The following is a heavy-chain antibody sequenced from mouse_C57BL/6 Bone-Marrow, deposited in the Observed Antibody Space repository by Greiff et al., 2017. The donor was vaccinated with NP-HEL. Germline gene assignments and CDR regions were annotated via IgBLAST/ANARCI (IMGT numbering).Heavy chain of an antibody. D-gene: IGHD2-12*01. CDR3: ARLTTRVYSDLDY. Sequence: VQLQQPGAELVRPGASVKLSCKASGFNIKNTYMHWVKQRPEQGLEWIGRIDPANGNTKYAPKFQGKATITADTSSNTAYLQLSSLTSEDTAIYSCARLTTRVYSDLDYWGQGTSVTVSS. V-gene: IGHV14-3*01. J-gene: IGHJ4*01. CDR1: GFNIKNTY. CDR2: IDPANGNT.